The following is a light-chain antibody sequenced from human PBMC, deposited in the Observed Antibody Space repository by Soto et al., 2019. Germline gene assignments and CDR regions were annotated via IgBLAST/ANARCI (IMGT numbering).Light chain of an antibody. CDR3: SSYAASSTLV. Sequence: QSALTQPASVSGSPGQSITISCTGANSDVGGDNLVSWYQQHPGKAPKLVIYDVTNRPSGVSNRFSGSKSGNTASLTISGLQAEDEADYYCSSYAASSTLVFGGGTKLTVL. V-gene: IGLV2-14*01. CDR1: NSDVGGDNL. CDR2: DVT. J-gene: IGLJ2*01.